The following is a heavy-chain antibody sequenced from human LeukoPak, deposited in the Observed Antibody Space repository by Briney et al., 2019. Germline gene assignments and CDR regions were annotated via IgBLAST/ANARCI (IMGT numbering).Heavy chain of an antibody. V-gene: IGHV4-34*01. CDR2: INHSGST. Sequence: SETLSLTCAVYGGSFSGYYRSWIRQPPGKGLEWIGEINHSGSTNYNPSLKSRVTISVDTSKNQFSLKLSSVTAADTAVYYCARPFSRFDYWGQGTLVTVSS. CDR3: ARPFSRFDY. J-gene: IGHJ4*02. D-gene: IGHD3-16*01. CDR1: GGSFSGYY.